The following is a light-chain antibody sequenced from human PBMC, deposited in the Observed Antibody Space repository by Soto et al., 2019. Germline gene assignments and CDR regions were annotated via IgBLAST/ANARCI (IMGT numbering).Light chain of an antibody. J-gene: IGKJ1*01. CDR1: QSVSRN. CDR3: QQYSDWWT. Sequence: ETVMTQSPATLSVSPGERATLSCRASQSVSRNVAWYQQKPGQAPRLLIYSASTRATGIPGRFSGSGSGTEFTLTITSLQAEDFAVYYWQQYSDWWTFGQGTKVEIK. CDR2: SAS. V-gene: IGKV3D-15*01.